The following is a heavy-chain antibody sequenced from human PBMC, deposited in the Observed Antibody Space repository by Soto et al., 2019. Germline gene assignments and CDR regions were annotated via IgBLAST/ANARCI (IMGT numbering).Heavy chain of an antibody. CDR2: MNPNSGNT. CDR1: GYTFTSYD. CDR3: ASEIAVAGFDY. J-gene: IGHJ4*02. V-gene: IGHV1-8*01. D-gene: IGHD6-19*01. Sequence: QVQLVQSGAEVKKPGASVKVSCKASGYTFTSYDINWVRQATGQGLEWMGWMNPNSGNTASTQKFQGRVTMTRNTSISTAYRELSSLRSEDTAVYYCASEIAVAGFDYWGQGTLVTVSS.